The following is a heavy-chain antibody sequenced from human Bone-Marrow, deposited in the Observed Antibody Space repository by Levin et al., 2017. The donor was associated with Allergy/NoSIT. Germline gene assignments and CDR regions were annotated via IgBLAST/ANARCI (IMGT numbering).Heavy chain of an antibody. V-gene: IGHV2-5*02. CDR2: IYWDDDK. D-gene: IGHD1-1*01. CDR1: GFSLSSYGVG. CDR3: AQRGSWAGNNWDTGYLDY. J-gene: IGHJ4*02. Sequence: TLSLTCTFSGFSLSSYGVGVGWIRQPPGKALEWLAVIYWDDDKRYSPSLRSRLTITKDTSKDQVVLTMTNMDTVDTATYYCAQRGSWAGNNWDTGYLDYWGQGILVTVST.